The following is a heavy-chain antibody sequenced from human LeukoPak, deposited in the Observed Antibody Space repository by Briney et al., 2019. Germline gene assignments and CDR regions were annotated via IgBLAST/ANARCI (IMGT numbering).Heavy chain of an antibody. CDR2: IRSKAYGETA. D-gene: IGHD1-1*01. J-gene: IGHJ4*02. V-gene: IGHV3-49*04. CDR1: GFSFSNHW. Sequence: GGSLRLSCAASGFSFSNHWLDWVRQAPGKGLEWVGFIRSKAYGETADYAASVKGRFTISRDDSKAIAYLQMNSLKTEDTAVYHCTRDRGAYNLYDYWGQGTLVTVSS. CDR3: TRDRGAYNLYDY.